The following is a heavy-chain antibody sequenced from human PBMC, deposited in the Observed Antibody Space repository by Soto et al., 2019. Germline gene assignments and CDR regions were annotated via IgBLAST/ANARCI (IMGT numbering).Heavy chain of an antibody. CDR3: ARVYDLNYYMDV. CDR2: INHSGST. D-gene: IGHD3-3*01. J-gene: IGHJ6*03. Sequence: SETLSLTCAVYGGSFSGYYWSWIRQPPGKGLEWIGEINHSGSTNYNPSLKSRVTISVDTSKNQFSLKLSSVTAAATAVYYCARVYDLNYYMDVWGKGTTVTVSS. CDR1: GGSFSGYY. V-gene: IGHV4-34*01.